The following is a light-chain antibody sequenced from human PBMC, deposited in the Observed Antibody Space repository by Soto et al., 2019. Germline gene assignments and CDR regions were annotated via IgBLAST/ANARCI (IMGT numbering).Light chain of an antibody. CDR2: AAS. CDR1: QGITSY. J-gene: IGKJ4*01. Sequence: DIQMTQSPSSLSASVGDRVTITCRASQGITSYLAWYQQKPGKVPKLLIYAASTLKSEVPSRFSGSGSGTDFTLTIGSLQPEDVATYYCQKYNSAPLTFGGGTKVEIK. V-gene: IGKV1-27*01. CDR3: QKYNSAPLT.